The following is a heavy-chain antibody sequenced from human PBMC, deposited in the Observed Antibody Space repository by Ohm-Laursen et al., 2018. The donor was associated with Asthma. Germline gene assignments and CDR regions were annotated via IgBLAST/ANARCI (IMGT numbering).Heavy chain of an antibody. Sequence: SDTLSLTCTVSGGSVSSGSYYWSWIRQPPGKGLEWIGYIYYSGSTNYNPSLKSRVTISVDTSKNQFSLKLSSVTAADTAVYYCASFRTGPDDSYGRIGGYFDLWGRGTLVTVSS. CDR3: ASFRTGPDDSYGRIGGYFDL. V-gene: IGHV4-61*01. CDR1: GGSVSSGSYY. J-gene: IGHJ2*01. D-gene: IGHD5-18*01. CDR2: IYYSGST.